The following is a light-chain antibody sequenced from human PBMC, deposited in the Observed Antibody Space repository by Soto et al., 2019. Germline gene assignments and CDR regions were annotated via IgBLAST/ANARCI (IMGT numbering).Light chain of an antibody. J-gene: IGKJ1*01. CDR3: QQYYSSPLT. CDR1: RSFASSY. V-gene: IGKV3-20*01. Sequence: EIVLTQSPVTLSLSPGERATLSCRASRSFASSYLGWYQQKPGQAPRLLIYAASTRATGIPDRFSGSGSATDFTLTISRLEPEDSAVYYCQQYYSSPLTFGQGTKVEVK. CDR2: AAS.